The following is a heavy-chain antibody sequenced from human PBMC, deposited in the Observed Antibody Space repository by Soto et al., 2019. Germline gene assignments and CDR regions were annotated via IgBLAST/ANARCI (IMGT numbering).Heavy chain of an antibody. CDR3: ARATMIGLLSS. Sequence: GSLSLAWEGAGFGVSINFVSWVRQAPGKGLEWVSVIYSGGSTYYADSMKGRFTISRDNSENTLYLQMNSLRAEDTAIYYCARATMIGLLSSWGQGTLVTVSS. CDR1: GFGVSINF. V-gene: IGHV3-66*01. CDR2: IYSGGST. D-gene: IGHD3-22*01. J-gene: IGHJ5*02.